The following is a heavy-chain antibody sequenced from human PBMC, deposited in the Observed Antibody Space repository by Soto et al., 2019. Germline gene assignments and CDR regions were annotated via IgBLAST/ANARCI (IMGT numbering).Heavy chain of an antibody. CDR1: GSSISSGGYY. Sequence: QVQLQESGPGLVKPSQTLSLTCTVPGSSISSGGYYWSWIRQHPGKGLEWIGYIYHSGSTYYNPSLNSRATISLDTSKNQFSLKLSAVTAADTAVYYCARDYMAVVDWGQGTLVTVSS. D-gene: IGHD2-15*01. CDR2: IYHSGST. V-gene: IGHV4-31*03. CDR3: ARDYMAVVD. J-gene: IGHJ4*02.